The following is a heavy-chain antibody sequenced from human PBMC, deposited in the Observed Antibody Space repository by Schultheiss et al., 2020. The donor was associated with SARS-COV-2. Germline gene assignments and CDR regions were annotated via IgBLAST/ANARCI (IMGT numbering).Heavy chain of an antibody. J-gene: IGHJ4*02. D-gene: IGHD2-8*01. CDR3: AAHNPVYYHSRFRTWDFDC. Sequence: SETLSLTCAVSGGSISSSNWWSWVRQPPGKGLEWIGEIYHSGSTNYNPSLKSRVTISVDRSKNQFSLKLSSVTAADTAVYFCAAHNPVYYHSRFRTWDFDCWGQGTLVTVSS. CDR2: IYHSGST. CDR1: GGSISSSNW. V-gene: IGHV4-4*02.